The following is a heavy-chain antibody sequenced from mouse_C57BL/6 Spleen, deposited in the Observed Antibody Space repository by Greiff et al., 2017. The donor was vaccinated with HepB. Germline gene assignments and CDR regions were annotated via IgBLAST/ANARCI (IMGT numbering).Heavy chain of an antibody. V-gene: IGHV5-4*01. CDR3: ARDRGWLPFAY. D-gene: IGHD2-3*01. CDR1: GFTFSSYA. CDR2: ISDGGSYT. Sequence: EVKLMESGGGLVKPGGSLKLSCAASGFTFSSYAMSWVRQTPEKRLEWVATISDGGSYTYYPDNVKGRFTISRDNAKNNLYLQMRHLKSEDTAMYYCARDRGWLPFAYWGQGTLVTVSA. J-gene: IGHJ3*01.